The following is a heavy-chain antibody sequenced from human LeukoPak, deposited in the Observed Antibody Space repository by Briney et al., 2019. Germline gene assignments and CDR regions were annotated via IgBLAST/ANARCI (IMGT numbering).Heavy chain of an antibody. CDR3: ASNYYDILTGYYKDDY. V-gene: IGHV3-11*01. CDR1: GFTFSASY. Sequence: GGSLRLSCAASGFTFSASYMTWIRQAPGKGLEWLSFISGSGNYIYYADSVKGRFTISRDNAKNSLYLQMSSLTAEDTAVYYCASNYYDILTGYYKDDYWGQGTLVTVSS. D-gene: IGHD3-9*01. J-gene: IGHJ4*02. CDR2: ISGSGNYI.